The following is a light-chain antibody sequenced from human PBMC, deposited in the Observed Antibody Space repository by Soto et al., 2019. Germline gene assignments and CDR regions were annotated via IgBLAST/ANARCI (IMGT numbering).Light chain of an antibody. CDR2: EVT. CDR1: DSDVGSHNL. V-gene: IGLV2-23*02. Sequence: QSVLTQPASVSASPGQSITISCTGTDSDVGSHNLVSWYQLHPGKASKLMIYEVTKRPSGVTNRFSGSKSGNTASLTIAGLQAEDEADYYCCSYAVSNTYLFGNGTKVTVL. J-gene: IGLJ1*01. CDR3: CSYAVSNTYL.